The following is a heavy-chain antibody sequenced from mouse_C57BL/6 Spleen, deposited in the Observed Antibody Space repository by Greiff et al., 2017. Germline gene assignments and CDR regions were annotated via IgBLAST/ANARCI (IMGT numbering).Heavy chain of an antibody. CDR3: ARDVNWDEGEGDY. D-gene: IGHD4-1*01. CDR1: GFAFSSSW. V-gene: IGHV1-82*01. J-gene: IGHJ2*01. CDR2: IYPGDGDT. Sequence: VQLQQSGPELVKPGASVKISCKASGFAFSSSWMHWVKQRPGKGLEWIGRIYPGDGDTNYTGKFKGKATLTGDKSSSTAYMQLSSLTSEDSAVYFCARDVNWDEGEGDYWGQGTTLTVSA.